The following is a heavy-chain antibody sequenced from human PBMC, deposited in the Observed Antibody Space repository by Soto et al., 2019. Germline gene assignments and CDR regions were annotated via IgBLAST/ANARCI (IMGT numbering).Heavy chain of an antibody. CDR1: GGSLSGYS. CDR2: MYDSGST. J-gene: IGHJ5*02. V-gene: IGHV4-34*01. Sequence: QVQLRQWGAGLLKPSETLSLTCAVYGGSLSGYSWSWIRQPPGKELEWIGQMYDSGSTNYNPSLKGRVTISRDTSKNQFSLSLNSVTAADTAVYFCARGREAFGPWGQGTLVTVSS. CDR3: ARGREAFGP.